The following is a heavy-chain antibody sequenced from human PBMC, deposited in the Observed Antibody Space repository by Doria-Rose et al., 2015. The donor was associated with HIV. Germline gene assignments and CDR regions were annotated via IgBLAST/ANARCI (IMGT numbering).Heavy chain of an antibody. CDR2: IFSDDVR. V-gene: IGHV2-26*01. D-gene: IGHD6-13*01. CDR1: GVSLSSPGMG. Sequence: QWGPVLVKPTETLTLTCTVSGVSLSSPGMGVSWIRQPPGKALEWLANIFSDDVRYYKTSLKSRLTISRGTSKSQVVLTMTDMDPVDTATYYCARIKSSRWYHKYYFDFWGQGTLVIVSA. J-gene: IGHJ4*02. CDR3: ARIKSSRWYHKYYFDF.